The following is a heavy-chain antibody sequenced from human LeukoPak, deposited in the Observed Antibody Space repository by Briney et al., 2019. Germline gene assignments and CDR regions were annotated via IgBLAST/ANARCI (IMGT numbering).Heavy chain of an antibody. CDR3: AKDRVFNYYDSSGAFDY. V-gene: IGHV3-23*01. CDR1: GFTFSSYA. J-gene: IGHJ4*02. D-gene: IGHD3-22*01. Sequence: GGSLRLSCAASGFTFSSYAMSWVRQAPGKGLEWVSAISGSGGSTYYADSVKGRFIISRDNSKNTLYLQMNSLRAEDTAVYYCAKDRVFNYYDSSGAFDYWGQGTLVTVSS. CDR2: ISGSGGST.